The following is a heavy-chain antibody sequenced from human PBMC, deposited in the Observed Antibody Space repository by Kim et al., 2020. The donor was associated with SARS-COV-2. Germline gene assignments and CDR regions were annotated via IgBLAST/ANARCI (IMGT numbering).Heavy chain of an antibody. CDR2: MNPNSGAT. CDR1: GDTFTGYY. J-gene: IGHJ6*02. CDR3: AREDAHYNGMDV. Sequence: ASVKVSCKASGDTFTGYYLHWVRQAPGQGLEWMGRMNPNSGATKYAQKFQGRVTMTRDTSISTAYMEVSRLRSDDTAVFYCAREDAHYNGMDVWGQGTTVTVS. V-gene: IGHV1-2*06.